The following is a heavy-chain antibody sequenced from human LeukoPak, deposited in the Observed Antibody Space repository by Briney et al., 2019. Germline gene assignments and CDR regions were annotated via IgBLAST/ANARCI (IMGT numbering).Heavy chain of an antibody. CDR1: GFTFSSYG. CDR3: AKDLIAAAENY. CDR2: ISYDGSNK. V-gene: IGHV3-30*18. Sequence: GGSLRLSCAASGFTFSSYGMHWVRQAPGKGLEWVAVISYDGSNKYYADSVKGRFTISRDNSKNTLYLQMNSLRAEDTAVYYCAKDLIAAAENYWGQGTLVTAFS. J-gene: IGHJ4*02. D-gene: IGHD6-13*01.